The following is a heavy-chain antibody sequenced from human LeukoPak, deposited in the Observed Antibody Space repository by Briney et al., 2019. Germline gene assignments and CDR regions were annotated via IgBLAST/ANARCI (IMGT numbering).Heavy chain of an antibody. D-gene: IGHD3-9*01. J-gene: IGHJ4*02. V-gene: IGHV1-18*01. CDR2: ISAYNGNT. Sequence: ASVKVSCKASGYTFTSYGISWVRQAPGQGLEWMGWISAYNGNTNYAQKLQGRVTMTTDTSTSTAYMELRSLRSEDTAVYYCARSVYWMVHVLRYFETRLDYWGQGTLVTVSS. CDR1: GYTFTSYG. CDR3: ARSVYWMVHVLRYFETRLDY.